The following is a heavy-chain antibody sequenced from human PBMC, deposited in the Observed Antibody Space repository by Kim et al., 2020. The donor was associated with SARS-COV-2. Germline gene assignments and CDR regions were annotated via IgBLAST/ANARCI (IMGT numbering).Heavy chain of an antibody. CDR3: ARERLDSFDY. J-gene: IGHJ4*02. D-gene: IGHD3-16*01. CDR1: GFTFSSYG. CDR2: ICYDGSKK. V-gene: IGHV3-33*01. Sequence: GGSLRLSCAASGFTFSSYGMHWVRQAPGKGLEWVAVICYDGSKKYYADSVKGRFTISRDNSKNTLYLQMNSLRAEDTAVYYCARERLDSFDYWGQGTLVTVSS.